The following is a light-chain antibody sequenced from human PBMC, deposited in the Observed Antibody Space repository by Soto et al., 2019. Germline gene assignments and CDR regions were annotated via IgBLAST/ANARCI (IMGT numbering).Light chain of an antibody. Sequence: DIVLTQSPGTLSLSPGESATLFCRASEVISSSYLAWYQQKPGQAPRLLIYGASSRATGVPDRFSGGGSGTDFPLGICGLEPEDFAVYYCQQYDSSRPVTFGGGTRVDIK. CDR2: GAS. J-gene: IGKJ4*01. CDR1: EVISSSY. V-gene: IGKV3-20*01. CDR3: QQYDSSRPVT.